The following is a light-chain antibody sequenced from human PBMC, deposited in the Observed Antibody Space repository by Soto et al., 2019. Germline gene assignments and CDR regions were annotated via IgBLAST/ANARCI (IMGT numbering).Light chain of an antibody. CDR2: ATS. CDR1: RSVDTD. V-gene: IGKV3-15*01. J-gene: IGKJ1*01. CDR3: HQYYNRPPWT. Sequence: EILMTQSPATLSVSPGDSATLSCRASRSVDTDLAWYQQKPGQAPRLLVFATSARATGVPDRFRGSRSGIDFTLTISSLQPEDSATYYCHQYYNRPPWTFGQGTKV.